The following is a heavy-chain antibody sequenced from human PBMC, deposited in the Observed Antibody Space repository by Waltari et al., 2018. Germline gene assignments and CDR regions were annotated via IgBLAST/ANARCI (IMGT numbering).Heavy chain of an antibody. D-gene: IGHD1-7*01. CDR1: GFTFSNYD. CDR3: ARHINYARDY. J-gene: IGHJ4*01. V-gene: IGHV3-7*01. CDR2: IKPDGIEK. Sequence: EVHLLESGGGLVQPGGSLRLSCAASGFTFSNYDLSWVRQAPGKGLEWVASIKPDGIEKTYVDSVKGRFTISRDNDENSLYLQMNSLRTEDTGVYYCARHINYARDYWGHGTLVTVSS.